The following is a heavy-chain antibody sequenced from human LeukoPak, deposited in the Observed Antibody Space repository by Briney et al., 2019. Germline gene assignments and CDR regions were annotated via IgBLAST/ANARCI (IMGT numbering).Heavy chain of an antibody. J-gene: IGHJ4*02. CDR1: RFTFSTYA. CDR3: AKRIQSAMATGY. D-gene: IGHD5-18*01. Sequence: PGGSLRLSCAASRFTFSTYAMSWVRQAPGKGLEWVSHISGSGGATYYADSVKGRFTISRDDSKNTLYLQMNSLRAEDTAVYYCAKRIQSAMATGYWGQGTLVTVSS. CDR2: ISGSGGAT. V-gene: IGHV3-23*01.